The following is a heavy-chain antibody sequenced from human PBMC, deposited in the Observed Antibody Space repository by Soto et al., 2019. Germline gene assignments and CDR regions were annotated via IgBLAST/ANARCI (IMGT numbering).Heavy chain of an antibody. CDR2: ISWDGGST. V-gene: IGHV3-43*01. CDR1: GFTVTSNY. D-gene: IGHD3-16*01. J-gene: IGHJ6*02. CDR3: AKDTIEGGGMDV. Sequence: PGGSLRLSCAASGFTVTSNYMSWVRQAAGRGLEWVSLISWDGGSTYYADSVKGRFTISRDNSKNSLYLQMNSLRTEDTALYYCAKDTIEGGGMDVWGQGTTVTVSS.